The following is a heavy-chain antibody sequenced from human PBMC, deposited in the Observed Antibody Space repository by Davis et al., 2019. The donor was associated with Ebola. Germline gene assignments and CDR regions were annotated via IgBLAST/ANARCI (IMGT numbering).Heavy chain of an antibody. CDR1: GGSFSAYY. CDR2: INHSGST. V-gene: IGHV4-34*01. Sequence: MPSETLSLTCAVYGGSFSAYYWSWIRQPPGKGLEWIGEINHSGSTNYNPSLKSRVTISVDTSKNQFSLKLSSVTAADTAVYYCARHRAAFDPWGQGTLVTVSS. D-gene: IGHD6-25*01. J-gene: IGHJ5*02. CDR3: ARHRAAFDP.